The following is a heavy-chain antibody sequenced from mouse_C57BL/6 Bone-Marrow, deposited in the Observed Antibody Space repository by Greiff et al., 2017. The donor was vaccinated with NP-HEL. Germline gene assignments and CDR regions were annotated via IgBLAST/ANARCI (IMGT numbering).Heavy chain of an antibody. CDR3: ARHRYYGSSFNWYFDV. J-gene: IGHJ1*03. V-gene: IGHV2-6-1*01. CDR2: IWSDGST. Sequence: VQLVESGPGLVAPSQSLSITCTVSGFSLTSYGVHWVRQPPGKGLEWLVVIWSDGSTTYNSALKSRLSISKDNSKSQVFLKMNSLQTDDTAMYYCARHRYYGSSFNWYFDVWGTGTTVTVSS. CDR1: GFSLTSYG. D-gene: IGHD1-1*01.